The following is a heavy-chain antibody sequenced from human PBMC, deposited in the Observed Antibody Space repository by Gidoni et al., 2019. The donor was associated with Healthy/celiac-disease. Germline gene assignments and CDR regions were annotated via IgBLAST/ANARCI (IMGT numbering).Heavy chain of an antibody. J-gene: IGHJ4*02. CDR3: ARGRVYDFWSGYPDY. D-gene: IGHD3-3*01. Sequence: QVQLQESGPGLVKPSQTLSLTCTVSGGSIRSGSYYWSWIRQPAGKGLEWIGRIYTSGSTNYNPSLKSRVTISVDTSKNQFSLKLSSVTAADTAVYYCARGRVYDFWSGYPDYWGQGTLVTVSS. CDR1: GGSIRSGSYY. CDR2: IYTSGST. V-gene: IGHV4-61*02.